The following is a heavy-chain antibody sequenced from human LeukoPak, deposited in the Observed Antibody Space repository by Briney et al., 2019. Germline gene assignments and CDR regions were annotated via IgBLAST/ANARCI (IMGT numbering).Heavy chain of an antibody. CDR3: AREGLTTLIEYYYYYMDV. CDR2: IFSGGAT. V-gene: IGHV3-53*05. D-gene: IGHD4-11*01. CDR1: GFTFSSYS. Sequence: GGSLRLSCAASGFTFSSYSMNWVRQAPGKGLEWVSVIFSGGATYYADSVKGRFTVSRDSSKNTLYLHMNSLRAEDTAVYYCAREGLTTLIEYYYYYMDVWGSGTTVTVSS. J-gene: IGHJ6*03.